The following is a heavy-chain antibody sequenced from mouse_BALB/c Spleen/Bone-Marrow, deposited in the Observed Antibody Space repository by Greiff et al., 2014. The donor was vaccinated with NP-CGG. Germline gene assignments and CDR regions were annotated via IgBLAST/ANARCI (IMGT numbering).Heavy chain of an antibody. CDR3: ARYYYGSSYFDY. J-gene: IGHJ2*01. CDR2: IDPANGNT. V-gene: IGHV14-3*02. Sequence: VQLKESGAEPVKPGASVKLSCTASGFNIKDTYMHWVKQRPEQGLECIGRIDPANGNTKYDPKFQGKATITADTSSNTAYLQLSSLTSEDTAVYYCARYYYGSSYFDYWGQGTTLTVSS. CDR1: GFNIKDTY. D-gene: IGHD1-1*01.